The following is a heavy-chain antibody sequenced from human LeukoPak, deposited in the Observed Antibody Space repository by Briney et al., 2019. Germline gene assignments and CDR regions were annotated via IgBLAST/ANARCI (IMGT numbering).Heavy chain of an antibody. CDR1: GYSFTNYW. J-gene: IGHJ4*02. Sequence: GESLKISCKGSGYSFTNYWIGWVRQMPGKGLEWMGIIYPGDSDTRYSPSFQGQVTISADKSISTAYLQWSSLKASDTAMYYRARPIHYDSSGTIKDYWGQGTLVTVSS. CDR2: IYPGDSDT. V-gene: IGHV5-51*01. D-gene: IGHD3-22*01. CDR3: ARPIHYDSSGTIKDY.